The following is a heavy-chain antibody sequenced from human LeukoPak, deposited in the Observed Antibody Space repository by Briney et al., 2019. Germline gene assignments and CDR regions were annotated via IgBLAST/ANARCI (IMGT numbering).Heavy chain of an antibody. Sequence: ASVTVSCTASGYTFTSYGISWVRQAPGQGLEWMGWISAYNGNTNYAQKLQGRVTMTTDTSTSTAYMELRSLRSDDTAVYYCARWHNYCSSTSCYKKGPYYFDYWGQGTLVTVSS. J-gene: IGHJ4*02. CDR3: ARWHNYCSSTSCYKKGPYYFDY. CDR2: ISAYNGNT. CDR1: GYTFTSYG. D-gene: IGHD2-2*02. V-gene: IGHV1-18*01.